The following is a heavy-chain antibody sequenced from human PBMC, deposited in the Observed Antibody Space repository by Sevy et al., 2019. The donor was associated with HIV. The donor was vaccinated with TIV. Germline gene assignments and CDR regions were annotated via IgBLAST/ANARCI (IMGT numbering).Heavy chain of an antibody. CDR2: IKPDGRDK. V-gene: IGHV3-7*01. Sequence: GGSLRLSCAASGFVFGTSWMGWIRQAPGKGLECVAAIKPDGRDKYYVDSVKGRFIVFRDNAKNSLFLQMNSLRDGDTGVYYCVRGGGDSWGPGALVTVSS. J-gene: IGHJ4*02. D-gene: IGHD3-16*01. CDR3: VRGGGDS. CDR1: GFVFGTSW.